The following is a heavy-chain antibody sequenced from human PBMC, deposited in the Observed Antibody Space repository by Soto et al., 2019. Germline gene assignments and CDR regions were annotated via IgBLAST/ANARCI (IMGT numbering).Heavy chain of an antibody. V-gene: IGHV1-69*19. D-gene: IGHD3-10*01. CDR3: AREVQVHTPAFVY. Sequence: QVQLVQSGAEMKKPGSSVKVSCQSSGGTFNTYAMNWVRQAPGQGPEWMGDISPMFGAANYAPKFQGRVTITEDESTGTSYMQLSSLTSEDTALYFCAREVQVHTPAFVYWGQGTLVTGSS. J-gene: IGHJ4*02. CDR1: GGTFNTYA. CDR2: ISPMFGAA.